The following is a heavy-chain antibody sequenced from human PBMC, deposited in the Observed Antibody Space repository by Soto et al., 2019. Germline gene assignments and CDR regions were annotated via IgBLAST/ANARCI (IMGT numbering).Heavy chain of an antibody. CDR2: IKSDGSGT. CDR1: GFTFSSYW. J-gene: IGHJ4*02. Sequence: EVQLVESGGGSVQPGGSLRLSCAASGFTFSSYWMHWVRQAPGKGLVWVSRIKSDGSGTYYADSVKGRLTISRDNAKNTWYLQMNALQAEDSAVYYCGRGDADHHDGNGSLARHWGQGTLVPVSP. D-gene: IGHD3-10*01. CDR3: GRGDADHHDGNGSLARH. V-gene: IGHV3-74*01.